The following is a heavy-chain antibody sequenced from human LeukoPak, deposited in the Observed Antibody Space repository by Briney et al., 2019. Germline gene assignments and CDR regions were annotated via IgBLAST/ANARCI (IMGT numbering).Heavy chain of an antibody. CDR2: INSDGSST. Sequence: PGGSLRLSCAASGFTFSSYWMHWVRQAPGKGLVWVSRINSDGSSTSYADSVKGRFTISRDNAKNTLYLQMYSLRAEDTAVYCCAREGIAVAGRYYFDYWGQGTLVTVSS. D-gene: IGHD6-19*01. CDR3: AREGIAVAGRYYFDY. CDR1: GFTFSSYW. V-gene: IGHV3-74*01. J-gene: IGHJ4*02.